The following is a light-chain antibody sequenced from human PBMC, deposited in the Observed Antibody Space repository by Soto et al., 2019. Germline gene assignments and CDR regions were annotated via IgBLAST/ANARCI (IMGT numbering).Light chain of an antibody. Sequence: EIVMTQSPATLSVSPGERATLSCRASQNINNNLAWYQQKPGQAPRLLIYGASTRATGIPARFSGRGSGTEFTLTINNLQSEDFAVYFCQQYDKWPPHTFGQGTKLEIK. CDR3: QQYDKWPPHT. V-gene: IGKV3-15*01. J-gene: IGKJ2*01. CDR1: QNINNN. CDR2: GAS.